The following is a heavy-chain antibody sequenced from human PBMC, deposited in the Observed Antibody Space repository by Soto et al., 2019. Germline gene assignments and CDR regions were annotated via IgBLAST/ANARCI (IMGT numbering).Heavy chain of an antibody. CDR2: MNPNSANT. CDR3: ARGRDHYYGSGSYSDAFDI. J-gene: IGHJ3*02. D-gene: IGHD3-10*01. V-gene: IGHV1-8*01. CDR1: GYTFTSYD. Sequence: ASVKVSCKASGYTFTSYDINWVRQATGQGLEWMGWMNPNSANTGYAQKFQGRVTMTRNTSISTAYMELSSLRSEDTAVYYCARGRDHYYGSGSYSDAFDIWGQGTMVTVSS.